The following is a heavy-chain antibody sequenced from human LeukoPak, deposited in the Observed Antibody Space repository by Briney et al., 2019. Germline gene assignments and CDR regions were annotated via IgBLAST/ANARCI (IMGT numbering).Heavy chain of an antibody. CDR3: ARGSRTMVRGVRGYYYYYMDV. Sequence: GASVKVSCKASGYTFTSYSLHWVRQAPGQGLEWMGIINPSGGSMSYAQKFQGRVTMTRDTSTSTVYMELSSLRSEDTAVYYCARGSRTMVRGVRGYYYYYMDVWGKGTTVTVSS. J-gene: IGHJ6*03. V-gene: IGHV1-46*01. CDR2: INPSGGSM. D-gene: IGHD3-10*01. CDR1: GYTFTSYS.